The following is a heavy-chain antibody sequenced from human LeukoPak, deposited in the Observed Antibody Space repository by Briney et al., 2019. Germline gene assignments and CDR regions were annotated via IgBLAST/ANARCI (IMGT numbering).Heavy chain of an antibody. CDR3: AMQRVGSRYYDSSGYRDWFDP. Sequence: GGSLRLSCAASGFTFSDNYMSWMRQAPGKGLEWVSYISSSSSYTNYADSVKGRFTISRDNAKNSLYLQMKSLRAEDTAVYYCAMQRVGSRYYDSSGYRDWFDPWGQGTLVTVSS. V-gene: IGHV3-11*03. J-gene: IGHJ5*02. D-gene: IGHD3-22*01. CDR1: GFTFSDNY. CDR2: ISSSSSYT.